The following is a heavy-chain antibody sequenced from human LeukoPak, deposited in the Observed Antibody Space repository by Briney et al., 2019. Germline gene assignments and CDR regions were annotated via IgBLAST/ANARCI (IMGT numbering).Heavy chain of an antibody. CDR1: GFTFSSYG. J-gene: IGHJ4*02. Sequence: PGGSLRLSCAASGFTFSSYGMSWVRQAPGKGLEWIGSIYYSGSTYYNPSLKSRVTISVDTSKNQFSLKLSSVTAADTAVYYCARHPIRKLGFDYWGQGTLVTVSS. D-gene: IGHD7-27*01. V-gene: IGHV4-39*01. CDR2: IYYSGST. CDR3: ARHPIRKLGFDY.